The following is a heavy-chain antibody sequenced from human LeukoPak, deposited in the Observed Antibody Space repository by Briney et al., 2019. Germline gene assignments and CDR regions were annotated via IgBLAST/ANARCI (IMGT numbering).Heavy chain of an antibody. D-gene: IGHD3-16*01. V-gene: IGHV4-34*01. CDR1: GGSFSGYY. J-gene: IGHJ5*02. CDR2: INHSGST. Sequence: SETLSLTCAVYGGSFSGYYWSWIRQPPGKGLEWIGEINHSGSTNYNPSLKSRVTISVDTSKNQFSLKLSSVTAADTAVYYCARGLVLSPWGQGTLVTVSS. CDR3: ARGLVLSP.